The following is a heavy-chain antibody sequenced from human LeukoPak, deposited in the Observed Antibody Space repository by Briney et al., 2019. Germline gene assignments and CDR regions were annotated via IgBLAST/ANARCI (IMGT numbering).Heavy chain of an antibody. V-gene: IGHV4-59*08. CDR3: ARLSPERDGYNSDAFDI. CDR1: GGSIINYY. CDR2: IFYSGST. D-gene: IGHD5-24*01. Sequence: SETLSLTCTVSGGSIINYYWSWIRQPPGKGLEWIGYIFYSGSTNYNPSLKSRVTMSVDTSKNQFSLKLSSVTAADTAVYYCARLSPERDGYNSDAFDIWGQGTMVTVSS. J-gene: IGHJ3*02.